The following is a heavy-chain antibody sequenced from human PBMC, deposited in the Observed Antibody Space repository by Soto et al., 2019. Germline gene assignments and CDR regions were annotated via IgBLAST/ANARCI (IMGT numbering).Heavy chain of an antibody. V-gene: IGHV3-23*01. CDR2: ITGTGVSI. Sequence: EVQLLESGGGLVQPGGSLRLSCVASGFSFSGYAMSWVRQAPGKGRVWVSSITGTGVSIYYADSVRGRFTNSRDNSKNTQYMKMRNLRAEDAARYYCAKDSIPYSSSYDLDHWGRGALVTVSS. D-gene: IGHD6-6*01. CDR1: GFSFSGYA. J-gene: IGHJ4*02. CDR3: AKDSIPYSSSYDLDH.